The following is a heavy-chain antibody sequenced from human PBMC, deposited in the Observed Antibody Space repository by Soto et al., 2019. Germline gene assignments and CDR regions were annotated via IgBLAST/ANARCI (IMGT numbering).Heavy chain of an antibody. J-gene: IGHJ3*02. CDR2: INPATGAA. D-gene: IGHD3-3*01. CDR3: ARGGGVGVAGSAAFDM. CDR1: GYPVTAYY. Sequence: QLHLVQSGAVVKKPGASVTVSCSASGYPVTAYYMHWVRQAPGRGLEWMGGINPATGAAKYTQAFQGRVTMPRDPSTSTVFMELSGLASEDTALFYCARGGGVGVAGSAAFDMWGQGTLVTVSS. V-gene: IGHV1-2*02.